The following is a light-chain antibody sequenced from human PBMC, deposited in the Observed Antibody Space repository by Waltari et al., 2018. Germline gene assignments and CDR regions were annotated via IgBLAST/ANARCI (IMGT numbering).Light chain of an antibody. CDR2: GKN. J-gene: IGLJ2*01. CDR1: SLGASY. V-gene: IGLV3-19*01. Sequence: SSELTQDPAVSVALGQTVRNTCQGASLGASYASWYQQKSGQAPILVLFGKNKRPSGIPDRFSGYNSETTTSLTITGAQAEDEADYYCSSRDSSASHVLFAGGTKLTVL. CDR3: SSRDSSASHVL.